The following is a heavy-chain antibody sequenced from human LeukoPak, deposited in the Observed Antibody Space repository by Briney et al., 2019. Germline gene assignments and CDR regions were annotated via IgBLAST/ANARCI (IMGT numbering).Heavy chain of an antibody. D-gene: IGHD1-26*01. J-gene: IGHJ5*02. V-gene: IGHV5-51*01. CDR2: IYPGDSDS. CDR3: ARRHWEGSNWFDP. CDR1: GYSFTSFW. Sequence: PGESLKISCKGSGYSFTSFWIGWVRQMPGKGLEWMGIIYPGDSDSRYSPSFQGQVTISADTSISTAYLHWSSLKASDTAMYYCARRHWEGSNWFDPWGQGTLVTVSS.